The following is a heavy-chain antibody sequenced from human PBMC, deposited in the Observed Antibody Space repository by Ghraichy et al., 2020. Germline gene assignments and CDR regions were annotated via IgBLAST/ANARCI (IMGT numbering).Heavy chain of an antibody. V-gene: IGHV3-7*03. J-gene: IGHJ4*02. CDR2: IKQDGSEK. CDR3: ASGLDYDFWSPNEQGVAY. D-gene: IGHD3-3*01. Sequence: GGSLRLSCAASGFTFSSYWMSWVRQAPGKGLEWVTNIKQDGSEKYYVDSVKGRFTISRDNAKNSLYLQMNSLRAEDTAVYYCASGLDYDFWSPNEQGVAYWGQGTLVTVSS. CDR1: GFTFSSYW.